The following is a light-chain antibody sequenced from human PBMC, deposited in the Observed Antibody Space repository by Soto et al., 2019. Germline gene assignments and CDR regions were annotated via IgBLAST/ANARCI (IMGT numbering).Light chain of an antibody. Sequence: EIVLTQSPGTLSLSPGERATLSCRASQSVRSNHLAWYQQKPGQAPRLLIYGASSRATGIPDRFSGSGSGTDFTLTISRLEPEDFAVYYCQQYGSSPLTFGGGNKVEIK. CDR1: QSVRSNH. J-gene: IGKJ4*01. CDR3: QQYGSSPLT. V-gene: IGKV3-20*01. CDR2: GAS.